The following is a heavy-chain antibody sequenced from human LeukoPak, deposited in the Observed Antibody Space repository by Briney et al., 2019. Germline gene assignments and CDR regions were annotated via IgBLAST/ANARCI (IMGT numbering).Heavy chain of an antibody. V-gene: IGHV3-7*01. CDR2: IKQDGSEK. CDR3: ARGITEN. J-gene: IGHJ4*02. CDR1: GFTFSSYG. Sequence: GGSLRLSCAASGFTFSSYGMHWVRQAPGKGLEWVANIKQDGSEKYYVDSVKGRFTISRDNAKNSLYLQMNSLRAEDTAVYYCARGITENWGQGTLVTVSS.